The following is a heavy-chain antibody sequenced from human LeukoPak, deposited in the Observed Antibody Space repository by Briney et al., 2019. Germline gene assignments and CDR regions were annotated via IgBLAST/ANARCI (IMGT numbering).Heavy chain of an antibody. Sequence: ASVKVSCKVSGYTLTELSMHWVRQAPGKGLEWMGIINPSGGSTSYAQKFQGRVTMTRDTSTSTVYMELSSLRAEDTALYYCAKDGGRYRFDFWGQGTMVTVSS. J-gene: IGHJ4*02. CDR3: AKDGGRYRFDF. V-gene: IGHV1-46*01. D-gene: IGHD3-16*02. CDR2: INPSGGST. CDR1: GYTLTELS.